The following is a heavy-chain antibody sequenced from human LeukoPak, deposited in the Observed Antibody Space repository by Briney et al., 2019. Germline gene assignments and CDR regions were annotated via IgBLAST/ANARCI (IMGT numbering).Heavy chain of an antibody. J-gene: IGHJ4*02. V-gene: IGHV3-21*01. CDR2: ISSSSHYI. D-gene: IGHD6-13*01. CDR1: GFIFSSYN. Sequence: GGSLRLSRAASGFIFSSYNMNWVRQAPGKGLEWVSSISSSSHYIYYADSVRGRFTISRDNAKNSLYLQMNSLRAEDTAVYYCARAYSSSVYYFDYWGQGTLVTVSS. CDR3: ARAYSSSVYYFDY.